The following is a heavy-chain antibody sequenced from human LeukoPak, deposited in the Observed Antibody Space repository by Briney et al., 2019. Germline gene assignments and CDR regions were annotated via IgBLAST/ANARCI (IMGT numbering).Heavy chain of an antibody. Sequence: ASVRVSCKASGYTFTGYYMHWVRQAPGQGLEWMGWINPNSGGTNYAQKFQGRVTMTRDTSISTAYMELSGLRSDDTAVYYCARVSPSGIWSGYYTSMYNWFDPWGQGTLVTVSS. CDR2: INPNSGGT. D-gene: IGHD3-3*01. V-gene: IGHV1-2*02. J-gene: IGHJ5*02. CDR3: ARVSPSGIWSGYYTSMYNWFDP. CDR1: GYTFTGYY.